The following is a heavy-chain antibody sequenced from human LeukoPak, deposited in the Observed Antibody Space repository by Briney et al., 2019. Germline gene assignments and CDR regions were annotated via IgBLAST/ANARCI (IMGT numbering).Heavy chain of an antibody. CDR3: ARDREQLVPRGGFDP. J-gene: IGHJ5*02. D-gene: IGHD6-6*01. CDR2: IKQDGSEK. Sequence: PGGSLRLSCAASGFTFSSYWMSWVRQAPGKGLEWVANIKQDGSEKYYVDSVKGRFTISRDNAKNSLYLQMNSLRAEDTAVYYCARDREQLVPRGGFDPWGQGTLVTVSS. CDR1: GFTFSSYW. V-gene: IGHV3-7*01.